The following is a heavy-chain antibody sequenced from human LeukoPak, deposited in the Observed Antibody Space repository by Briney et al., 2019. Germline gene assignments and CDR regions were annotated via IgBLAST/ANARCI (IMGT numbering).Heavy chain of an antibody. V-gene: IGHV4-59*01. CDR3: AREYGSGDFDY. CDR2: IYYSGST. J-gene: IGHJ4*02. D-gene: IGHD3-10*01. Sequence: SETLSLTCTVSGGSISSYYWSWIRQPPGKGLEWIGYIYYSGSTNYNPSLKSRVTISVDTSKNQFSLKLSSVTAADRAVYYCAREYGSGDFDYWGQGTLVTVSS. CDR1: GGSISSYY.